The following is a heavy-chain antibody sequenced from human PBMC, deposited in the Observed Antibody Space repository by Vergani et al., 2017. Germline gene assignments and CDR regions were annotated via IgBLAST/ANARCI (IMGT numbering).Heavy chain of an antibody. Sequence: EVQLVQSGAEVKKPGESLRISCTGSGYSFTSYWISWVRQMPGKGLEWMGRIDPSDSYTNYSPSFQGHVTIAADKSISTAYLQWSSLKASDTAMYYCAREGAVAGHYYYYGMDVWGQGTTVTVSS. CDR1: GYSFTSYW. V-gene: IGHV5-10-1*01. CDR2: IDPSDSYT. CDR3: AREGAVAGHYYYYGMDV. J-gene: IGHJ6*02. D-gene: IGHD6-19*01.